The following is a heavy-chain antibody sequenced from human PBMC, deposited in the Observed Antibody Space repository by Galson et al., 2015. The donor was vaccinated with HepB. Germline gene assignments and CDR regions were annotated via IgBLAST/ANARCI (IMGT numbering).Heavy chain of an antibody. CDR2: ISSNGGST. V-gene: IGHV3-64D*06. CDR1: GFTFSSYA. D-gene: IGHD3-10*01. Sequence: SLRLSCAASGFTFSSYAMHWVRQAPGKGLEYVSAISSNGGSTYYADSVKGRFTISRDNSKNTLYLQMSSLRAEDTAVYYCVKGNAITMVRGVIIRGFDYWGQGTLVTVSS. CDR3: VKGNAITMVRGVIIRGFDY. J-gene: IGHJ4*02.